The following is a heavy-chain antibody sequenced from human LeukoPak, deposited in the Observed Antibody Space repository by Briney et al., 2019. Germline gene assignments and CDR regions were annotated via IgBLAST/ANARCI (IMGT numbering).Heavy chain of an antibody. D-gene: IGHD2-15*01. CDR3: ALGYCSGGSCYYYYYGMDV. Sequence: GGSPRLSCAASGFTFSRYSMNWVRQAPGKGLEWVSYISSSSSTIYYADSVKGRFTISRDNAKNSLYLQMNSLRAEDTAAYYCALGYCSGGSCYYYYYGMDVWGQGTTVTVSS. CDR2: ISSSSSTI. J-gene: IGHJ6*02. CDR1: GFTFSRYS. V-gene: IGHV3-48*01.